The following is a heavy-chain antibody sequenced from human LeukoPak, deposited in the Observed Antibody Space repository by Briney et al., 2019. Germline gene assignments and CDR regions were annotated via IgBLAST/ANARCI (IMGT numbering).Heavy chain of an antibody. V-gene: IGHV3-21*01. J-gene: IGHJ4*02. CDR3: ARGRVAAAGIFDY. D-gene: IGHD6-13*01. Sequence: PGGSLRLSCAASGFTFSSYSMNWVRQAPGKGLEWVSSISCSSRYIYYADSVKGRFTISRDNAKNSLYLQMNSLRAEDTAVYYCARGRVAAAGIFDYWGQGTLVTVSS. CDR1: GFTFSSYS. CDR2: ISCSSRYI.